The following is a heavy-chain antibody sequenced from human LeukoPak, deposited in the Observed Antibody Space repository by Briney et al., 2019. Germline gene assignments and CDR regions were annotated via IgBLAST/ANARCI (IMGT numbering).Heavy chain of an antibody. J-gene: IGHJ6*03. Sequence: GASVKVSCKLSGGTYSTYAFSWVRQAPGQGLEWMGGINPMYTLVDYAPKFQGRVTITADKSTATAYIELTSLRVDDTAVYYCARDPYSGGYSDYYYYYMDVWGKGTTVTVSS. CDR3: ARDPYSGGYSDYYYYYMDV. CDR2: INPMYTLV. CDR1: GGTYSTYA. V-gene: IGHV1-69*10. D-gene: IGHD3-22*01.